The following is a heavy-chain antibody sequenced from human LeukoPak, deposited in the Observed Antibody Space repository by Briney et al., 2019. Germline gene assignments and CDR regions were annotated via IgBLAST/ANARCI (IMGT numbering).Heavy chain of an antibody. CDR3: ARDRYCSGGSCPLGY. J-gene: IGHJ4*02. CDR2: IYSGGST. CDR1: GFTVSSNY. Sequence: GGSLRLSCAASGFTVSSNYMSWVRQAPGKGLEWVSVIYSGGSTYYADSVKRRFTISRDNSKNTLYLQMNSLRAEDTAVYYCARDRYCSGGSCPLGYWGQGTLVTVSS. V-gene: IGHV3-53*01. D-gene: IGHD2-15*01.